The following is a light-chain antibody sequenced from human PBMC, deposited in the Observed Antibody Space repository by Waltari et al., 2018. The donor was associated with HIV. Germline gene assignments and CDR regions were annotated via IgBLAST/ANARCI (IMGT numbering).Light chain of an antibody. CDR1: SSAVGGYNY. CDR3: NSYTSSTTRV. J-gene: IGLJ1*01. Sequence: QSALPQPASVSGSPGQSITISCTGTSSAVGGYNYVSWYQQHPGKAPKRLIYEVSIRPSGVSNRFSGSKSGNTASLTISGLQAEDEADYYCNSYTSSTTRVFGTGTKVTVL. CDR2: EVS. V-gene: IGLV2-14*01.